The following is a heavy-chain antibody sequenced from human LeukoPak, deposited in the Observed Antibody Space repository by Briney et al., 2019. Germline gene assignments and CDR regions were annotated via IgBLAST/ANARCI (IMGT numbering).Heavy chain of an antibody. D-gene: IGHD6-13*01. V-gene: IGHV1-18*01. Sequence: ASVKVSCKASGYSFNSYGISWVRQAPGQGLEWMVWISAYDGDTNYAQSLQGRVTMTTDTSTTTAYMELTGLRSDDTAVYYCARGLYSSSWYFDYWGQGTLVTVSS. CDR2: ISAYDGDT. CDR3: ARGLYSSSWYFDY. CDR1: GYSFNSYG. J-gene: IGHJ4*02.